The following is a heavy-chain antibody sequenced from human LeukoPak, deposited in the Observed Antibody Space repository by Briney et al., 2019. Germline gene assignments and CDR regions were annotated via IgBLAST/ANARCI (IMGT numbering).Heavy chain of an antibody. V-gene: IGHV1-8*01. J-gene: IGHJ4*02. Sequence: ASVEVSCKASGYTFTSYDINWVRQATGQGLEWMGWMNPNSGNTGYAQKFQGRVTMTRNTSISTAYMELSSLRSEDTAVYYCARGNYDFWSGYSPFDYWGQGTLATVSS. CDR3: ARGNYDFWSGYSPFDY. CDR1: GYTFTSYD. CDR2: MNPNSGNT. D-gene: IGHD3-3*01.